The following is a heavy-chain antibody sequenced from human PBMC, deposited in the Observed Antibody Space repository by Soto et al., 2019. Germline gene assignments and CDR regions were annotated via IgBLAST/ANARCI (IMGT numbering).Heavy chain of an antibody. CDR3: ARGRYYDISGYYYSLTYYYGMDV. CDR2: INHSGST. CDR1: GGSFSGYY. D-gene: IGHD3-22*01. V-gene: IGHV4-34*01. Sequence: SETLSLTCAVYGGSFSGYYWSWIRQPPGKGLEWIGEINHSGSTNYNPSLKSRVTISVDTSKNQFSLKLSSVTAADTAVYYCARGRYYDISGYYYSLTYYYGMDVWGQGTTVTVSS. J-gene: IGHJ6*02.